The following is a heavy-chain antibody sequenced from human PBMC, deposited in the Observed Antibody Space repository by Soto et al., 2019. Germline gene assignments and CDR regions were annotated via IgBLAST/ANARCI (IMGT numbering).Heavy chain of an antibody. CDR1: GGSISSSSYY. J-gene: IGHJ6*02. V-gene: IGHV4-39*01. D-gene: IGHD1-26*01. CDR2: IYYSGST. Sequence: SETLSLTCTVSGGSISSSSYYWGWIRQPPGKGLEWIGSIYYSGSTYYNPSLKSRVTISVDTSKNQFSLKLSSVTAADTAVYYCARRDSGSYRNYYYYYGMDVWGQGTTVNVSS. CDR3: ARRDSGSYRNYYYYYGMDV.